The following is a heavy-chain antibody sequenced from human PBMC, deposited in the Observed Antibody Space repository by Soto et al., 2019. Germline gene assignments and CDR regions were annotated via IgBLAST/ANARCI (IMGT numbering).Heavy chain of an antibody. D-gene: IGHD3-16*02. CDR2: IIPIFGTA. Sequence: SVKVSCKASGGTFSSYAISWVRQAPGQGLEWMGGIIPIFGTANYAQKFQGRVTITADESTSTAYMELSSLRSEDTAVYYCARASYMITFGGVIVPTYVLDIWGQGTMVTVSS. V-gene: IGHV1-69*13. CDR3: ARASYMITFGGVIVPTYVLDI. CDR1: GGTFSSYA. J-gene: IGHJ3*02.